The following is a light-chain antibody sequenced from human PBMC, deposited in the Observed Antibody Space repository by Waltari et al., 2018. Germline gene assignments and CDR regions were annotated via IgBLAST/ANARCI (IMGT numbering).Light chain of an antibody. J-gene: IGKJ1*01. V-gene: IGKV4-1*01. CDR3: QQYFTTPWT. Sequence: DIVLTQSPDSLAVSLGERATINCKSSQSLFYSSVNKRYLSWYQQKPGQPPKLLIYWASTRESGVPDRFSGSGSGTDFILTISSLQAEDVAVYYCQQYFTTPWTFGQGTKVEIK. CDR2: WAS. CDR1: QSLFYSSVNKRY.